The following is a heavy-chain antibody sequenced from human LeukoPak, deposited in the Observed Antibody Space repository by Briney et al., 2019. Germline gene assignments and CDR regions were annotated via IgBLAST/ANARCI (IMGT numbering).Heavy chain of an antibody. Sequence: PSETLSLTCTVSVGSISSGNYYWSCIRQPPGKCLEWIGYIYFSGSTYYNPSLKSRVTISVDTSKNQFSLKLSSVTAADTAVYYCARVVFPFGVVIITPGTFDYWGQGTLVTVSS. CDR2: IYFSGST. D-gene: IGHD3-3*01. CDR3: ARVVFPFGVVIITPGTFDY. CDR1: VGSISSGNYY. V-gene: IGHV4-30-4*08. J-gene: IGHJ4*02.